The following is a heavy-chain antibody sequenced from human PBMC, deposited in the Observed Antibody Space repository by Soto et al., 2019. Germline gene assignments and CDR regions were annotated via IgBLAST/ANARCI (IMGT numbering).Heavy chain of an antibody. V-gene: IGHV3-7*01. CDR3: ARPARECSSPGCAN. Sequence: EVQLVESGGGLVQPGGSLRLSCVVSGLTFSNYWMSWVRQAPGKGLEWVANINQDGSESYYVDSVKGRFTISRDNAKNSLYLQMTSLRAEDTAVYYSARPARECSSPGCANWGQGTLVTVSS. CDR2: INQDGSES. J-gene: IGHJ4*02. CDR1: GLTFSNYW. D-gene: IGHD2-2*01.